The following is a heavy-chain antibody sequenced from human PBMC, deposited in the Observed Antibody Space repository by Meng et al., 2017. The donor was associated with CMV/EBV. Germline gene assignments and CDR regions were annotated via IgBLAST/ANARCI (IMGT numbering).Heavy chain of an antibody. CDR2: ISAYNGNT. V-gene: IGHV1-18*01. D-gene: IGHD6-6*01. J-gene: IGHJ5*02. Sequence: ASVKVSCKASGYTFTSYGISWVRQAPGQGLEWMGWISAYNGNTNYAQKLQGRVTMTTDTSTSTAYMELRSQRSDDTAVYYCARVLNPIAARNNWFDPWGQGTLVTVSS. CDR3: ARVLNPIAARNNWFDP. CDR1: GYTFTSYG.